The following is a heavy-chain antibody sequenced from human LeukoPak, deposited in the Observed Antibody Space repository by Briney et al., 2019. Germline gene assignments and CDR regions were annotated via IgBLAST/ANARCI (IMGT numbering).Heavy chain of an antibody. CDR3: ARGIITMVRGVKQGEYYFDY. CDR2: INHSGST. V-gene: IGHV4-34*01. D-gene: IGHD3-10*01. CDR1: GGSFSGYY. Sequence: SETLSLTCAVYGGSFSGYYWSWIRQPPGKGLEWIGEINHSGSTNYNPSLKSRVTISVDTSKNQFSLELSSVTAADTAVYYCARGIITMVRGVKQGEYYFDYWGQGTLVTVSS. J-gene: IGHJ4*02.